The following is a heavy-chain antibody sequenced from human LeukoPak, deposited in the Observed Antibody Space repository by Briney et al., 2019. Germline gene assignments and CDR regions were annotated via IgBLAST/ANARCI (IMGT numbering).Heavy chain of an antibody. V-gene: IGHV3-30*02. J-gene: IGHJ5*02. CDR2: IRYDGSNK. CDR1: GFTFSSYG. Sequence: PGRSLRLSCAASGFTFSSYGMHWVRQAPGKGLEWVAFIRYDGSNKYYADSVKGRFTISRDNSKNTLYLQMNSLRAEDTAVYYCAKDPGWFGELFDNWFDPWGQGTLVTVSS. D-gene: IGHD3-10*01. CDR3: AKDPGWFGELFDNWFDP.